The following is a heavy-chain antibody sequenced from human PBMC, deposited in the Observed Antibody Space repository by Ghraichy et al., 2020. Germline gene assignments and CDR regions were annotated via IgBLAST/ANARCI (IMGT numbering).Heavy chain of an antibody. CDR1: GFTFTSYA. V-gene: IGHV3-23*01. Sequence: GSLRLSCAASGFTFTSYAMSWVRQAPGKGLEWVSDISGSGGSTNYADSVKGRFTISRDNSKNTLYLLMNSLRAGDTAIYFCALISGFWSGYYFDSWGQGTLVTVSS. D-gene: IGHD3-3*01. CDR3: ALISGFWSGYYFDS. J-gene: IGHJ4*02. CDR2: ISGSGGST.